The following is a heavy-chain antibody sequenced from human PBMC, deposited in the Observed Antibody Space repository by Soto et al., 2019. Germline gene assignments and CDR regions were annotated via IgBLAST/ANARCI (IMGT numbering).Heavy chain of an antibody. CDR2: IYYSGNT. Sequence: SETLSLTCPVSGVSLSSSSYYWGWIRQPPGKGLEWIGGIYYSGNTYYNPSLKSRVTISVDTSKNQFSLKLSSVTAADTAVYYCARPMYSSSSLFDYWGQGTLVTVSS. V-gene: IGHV4-39*01. D-gene: IGHD6-6*01. J-gene: IGHJ4*02. CDR1: GVSLSSSSYY. CDR3: ARPMYSSSSLFDY.